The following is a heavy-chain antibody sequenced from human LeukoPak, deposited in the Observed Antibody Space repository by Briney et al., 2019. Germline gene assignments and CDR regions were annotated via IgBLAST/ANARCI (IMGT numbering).Heavy chain of an antibody. CDR2: IYYSGST. CDR3: ARALAAAGTTKYYFDY. V-gene: IGHV4-59*01. Sequence: SETLSLTCTVSGGSISSYYWSWIRQPPGKGLEWIGYIYYSGSTNYNPSLKSRVTISVDTSKNQFSLKLSSVTAADTAVYYCARALAAAGTTKYYFDYWGQGTLVTVSS. J-gene: IGHJ4*02. CDR1: GGSISSYY. D-gene: IGHD6-13*01.